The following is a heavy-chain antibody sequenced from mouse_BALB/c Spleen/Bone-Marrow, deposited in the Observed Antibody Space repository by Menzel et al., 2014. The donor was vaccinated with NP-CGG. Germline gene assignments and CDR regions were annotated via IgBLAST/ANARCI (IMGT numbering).Heavy chain of an antibody. Sequence: DVHLVESGGGLVQPGGSRKLSCAASGFTFSSFGMHWARQAPEKGLEWVAYISNGSSTIYYADTVKGRFTISRDNPKNTLFLQMTSLRSEDTAMYYCARKGAMITHYYAMDYWGQGTSVTVSS. D-gene: IGHD2-4*01. CDR1: GFTFSSFG. CDR3: ARKGAMITHYYAMDY. CDR2: ISNGSSTI. V-gene: IGHV5-17*02. J-gene: IGHJ4*01.